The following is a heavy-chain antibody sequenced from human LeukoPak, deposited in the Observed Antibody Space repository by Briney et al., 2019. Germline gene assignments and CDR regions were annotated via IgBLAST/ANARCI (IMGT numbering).Heavy chain of an antibody. CDR1: GYTFYDYY. V-gene: IGHV1-2*02. J-gene: IGHJ5*02. CDR3: ARGGCSGGSCYSSWFDP. Sequence: ASVKVSCKASGYTFYDYYIHWVRRAPGQGLEWMGWIDPNSGVRNYAQKFQGRVTMTRDTSTRTAYMDLSSLTFDDTAVYYCARGGCSGGSCYSSWFDPWGQGTLVTLSS. CDR2: IDPNSGVR. D-gene: IGHD2-15*01.